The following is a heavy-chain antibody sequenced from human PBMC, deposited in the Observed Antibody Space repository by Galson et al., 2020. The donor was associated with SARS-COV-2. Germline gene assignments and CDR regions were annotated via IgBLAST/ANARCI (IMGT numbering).Heavy chain of an antibody. Sequence: SEALSLTCTVSAGYITRGDYYWTGIRQSPGEGRGGIGYISYRGRTYYKMSLRSRVAISRDTSKNQFSLKLSSVTAADTAMYYCAKKVTGITVFGVSDAWFDPWGQGTLVSVSS. J-gene: IGHJ5*02. D-gene: IGHD3-3*01. CDR3: AKKVTGITVFGVSDAWFDP. CDR2: ISYRGRT. V-gene: IGHV4-30-4*01. CDR1: AGYITRGDYY.